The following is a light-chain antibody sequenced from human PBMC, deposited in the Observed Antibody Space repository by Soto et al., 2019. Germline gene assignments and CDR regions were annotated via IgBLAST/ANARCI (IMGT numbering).Light chain of an antibody. J-gene: IGKJ4*01. V-gene: IGKV3-20*01. CDR1: QSVDTNY. Sequence: EIVLTQFPGSVSLSQGDSATLSCRASQSVDTNYLGWYQQKPGQAPRLLIYGASSRATGIPDRFSGSGSGTDFTLTISRLEPEDFAVYYCQQYGTSPLTFGGGTKLDIK. CDR3: QQYGTSPLT. CDR2: GAS.